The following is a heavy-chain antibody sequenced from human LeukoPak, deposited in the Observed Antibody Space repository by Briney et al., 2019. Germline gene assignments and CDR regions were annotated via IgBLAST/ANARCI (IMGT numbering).Heavy chain of an antibody. D-gene: IGHD3-3*01. CDR2: IYYSGST. CDR3: AREGGFYRPLDY. J-gene: IGHJ4*02. Sequence: SETLSLTCTVSGGSISSTSYYWGWIRQPPGKGLEWIGSIYYSGSTYYNASLKSRVTISVDVSNNQFSLRLSSVTAADTAVYYCAREGGFYRPLDYSGQGTLVTVSS. CDR1: GGSISSTSYY. V-gene: IGHV4-39*07.